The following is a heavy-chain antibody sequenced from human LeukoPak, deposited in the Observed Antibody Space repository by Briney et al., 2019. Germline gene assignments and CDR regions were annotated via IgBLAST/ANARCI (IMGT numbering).Heavy chain of an antibody. CDR2: INPNSGGT. J-gene: IGHJ6*03. Sequence: ASVKVSCKASGYTFTGYYMHWVRQAPGQGLEWMGWINPNSGGTNYAQKFQGRVTMTRDTSISTAYMELSRLRSDDTAVYYCARDPGIAAAGTFDMDVWGKGATVTVSS. CDR1: GYTFTGYY. V-gene: IGHV1-2*02. D-gene: IGHD6-13*01. CDR3: ARDPGIAAAGTFDMDV.